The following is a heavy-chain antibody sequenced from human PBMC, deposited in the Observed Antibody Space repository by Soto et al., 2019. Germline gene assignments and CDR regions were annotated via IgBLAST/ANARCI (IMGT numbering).Heavy chain of an antibody. CDR1: GFTFSSYA. Sequence: PGGSLRLSCAASGFTFSSYAMSWVRQAPGKGLEWVSSISSSSSYIYYADSVKGRFTISRDNAKNSLYLQMNSLGAEDTAVYYCARGIAVVVPAAIDGMDVWGQGTTVTVSS. V-gene: IGHV3-21*01. D-gene: IGHD2-2*01. CDR3: ARGIAVVVPAAIDGMDV. J-gene: IGHJ6*02. CDR2: ISSSSSYI.